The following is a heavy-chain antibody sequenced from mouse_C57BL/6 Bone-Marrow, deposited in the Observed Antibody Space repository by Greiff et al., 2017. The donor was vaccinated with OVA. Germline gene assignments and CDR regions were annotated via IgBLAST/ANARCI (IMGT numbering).Heavy chain of an antibody. V-gene: IGHV1-64*01. Sequence: VQLQQPGAELVKPGASVKLSCKASGYTFTSYWMHWVKQRPGQGLEWIGMIHPNSGSTNYNEKFKSKATLTVDKSSSTAYMKLSSLTSEDSAVDYCARETVVAYYFDYWGQGTTLTVSA. CDR2: IHPNSGST. CDR1: GYTFTSYW. J-gene: IGHJ2*01. CDR3: ARETVVAYYFDY. D-gene: IGHD1-1*01.